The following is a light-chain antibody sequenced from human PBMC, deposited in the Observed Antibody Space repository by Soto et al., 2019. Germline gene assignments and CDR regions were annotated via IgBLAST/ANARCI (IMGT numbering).Light chain of an antibody. V-gene: IGKV3-20*01. J-gene: IGKJ2*01. CDR3: QPYSTSQYT. CDR1: QSVNRDY. CDR2: GAS. Sequence: EIVLTQSPGTLSLSPGERATLSCRASQSVNRDYLAWYQQKPGQAPRLLIYGASSRATGIPDRFSGSGSATDFTLTVSRLEPEDFAVYYCQPYSTSQYTFGQGTRLEIK.